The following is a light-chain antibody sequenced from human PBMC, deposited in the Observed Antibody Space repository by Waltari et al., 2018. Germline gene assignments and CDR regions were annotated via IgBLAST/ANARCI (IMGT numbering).Light chain of an antibody. CDR1: SSDVGGYNY. CDR3: SSYISSSTLEL. Sequence: QSALTQPASVSGSPGQSITISCTGTSSDVGGYNYVSWYQQHPGKAPKLMIYDVSNRPSGVSTRFSGSKSGNTASLTISGLQAEDEADYYCSSYISSSTLELFGGGTSLTVL. J-gene: IGLJ2*01. V-gene: IGLV2-14*03. CDR2: DVS.